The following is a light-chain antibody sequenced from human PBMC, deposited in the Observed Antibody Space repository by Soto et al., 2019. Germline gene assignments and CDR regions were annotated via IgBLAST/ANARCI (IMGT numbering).Light chain of an antibody. J-gene: IGLJ2*01. Sequence: QSVLTQPPSVSAAPGQKVTISCSGSSSNIGNNYVSWYQQLPGTAPKLLIYDNNKRPSGIPDRCSGSKSGTSATLGITGLQTGDEADYYCGTWDSSLSVLVVFGGGTKLTVL. CDR2: DNN. CDR3: GTWDSSLSVLVV. V-gene: IGLV1-51*01. CDR1: SSNIGNNY.